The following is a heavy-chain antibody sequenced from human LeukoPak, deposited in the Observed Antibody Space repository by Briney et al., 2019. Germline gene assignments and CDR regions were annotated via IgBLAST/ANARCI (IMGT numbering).Heavy chain of an antibody. J-gene: IGHJ2*01. CDR1: GFTFSTHA. CDR3: AKDGYYSSANHFARLHFDL. D-gene: IGHD3-3*01. V-gene: IGHV3-23*01. Sequence: GGSLRLSCEASGFTFSTHAMNWIRQTPGKGLEWLSVISGDVQTATYASSVKGRFTISRDNSKNTLYLEMNSLRVEDTAIYYCAKDGYYSSANHFARLHFDLWGRGTRVTVSS. CDR2: ISGDVQTA.